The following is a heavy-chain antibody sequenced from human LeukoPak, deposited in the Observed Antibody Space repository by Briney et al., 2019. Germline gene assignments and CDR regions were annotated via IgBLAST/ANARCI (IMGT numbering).Heavy chain of an antibody. CDR1: GASVSSDY. V-gene: IGHV4-59*08. CDR2: IYYSGST. J-gene: IGHJ4*02. CDR3: AGLGYDSRVY. D-gene: IGHD3-22*01. Sequence: PSETLSLTCTVSGASVSSDYWSWIRQSPGKGLEWIGYIYYSGSTNYNPSLKSRVTISVDTSKNQFSLKLSSVTAADTAVYYCAGLGYDSRVYWGQGTLVTVSS.